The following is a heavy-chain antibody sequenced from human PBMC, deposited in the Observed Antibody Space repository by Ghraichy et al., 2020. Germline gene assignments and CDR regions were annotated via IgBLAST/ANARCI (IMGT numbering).Heavy chain of an antibody. J-gene: IGHJ5*02. CDR3: VRDDEYST. V-gene: IGHV3-7*03. D-gene: IGHD2/OR15-2a*01. CDR1: GFTFSTYF. CDR2: INQDESQT. Sequence: ETLSLTCATSGFTFSTYFMSWVRQAPGKGLEWVANINQDESQTFYVDSVKGRFTISRDNAKNSLDLQMNSLRVEDTAIYYCVRDDEYSTWGQGTLVTVSS.